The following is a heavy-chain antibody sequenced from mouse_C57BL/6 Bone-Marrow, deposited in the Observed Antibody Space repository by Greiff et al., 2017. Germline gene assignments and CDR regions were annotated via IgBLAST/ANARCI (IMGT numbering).Heavy chain of an antibody. J-gene: IGHJ3*01. V-gene: IGHV1-42*01. CDR1: GYSFTGYY. D-gene: IGHD1-1*01. Sequence: EVKLMESGPELVKPGASVKISCKASGYSFTGYYMNWVKQSPEKSLEWIGEINPSTGGTTYNQKFKAKATLTVDKSSSTAYMQLKSLTSEDSAVYYCARAHYYGSSYGFFAYWGQGTLVTVSA. CDR2: INPSTGGT. CDR3: ARAHYYGSSYGFFAY.